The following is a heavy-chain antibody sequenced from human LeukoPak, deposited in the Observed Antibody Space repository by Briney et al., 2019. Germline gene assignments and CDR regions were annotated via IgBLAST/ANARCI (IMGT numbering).Heavy chain of an antibody. J-gene: IGHJ4*02. CDR3: ARADYGRPPDY. Sequence: SETLSLTCTVSGGSISSYFWTWIRQPAEKGLEWIGRIYTSGIANYNPSLKSRVTMSIDTSKNQFSLTLSSVTAADTAVYYCARADYGRPPDYWGQGTLVTVSS. D-gene: IGHD4-17*01. CDR1: GGSISSYF. CDR2: IYTSGIA. V-gene: IGHV4-4*07.